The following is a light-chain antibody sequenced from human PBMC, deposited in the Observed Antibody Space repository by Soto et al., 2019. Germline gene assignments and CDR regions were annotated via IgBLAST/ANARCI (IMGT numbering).Light chain of an antibody. J-gene: IGLJ1*01. CDR1: SSDVGGFNR. CDR3: NSYTASNTYV. CDR2: DVS. Sequence: QSALTQPPSVSGSPGQSVAISCTGTSSDVGGFNRVSWYRQAPGTAPKLIIYDVSDRPSGVRDRFSGSKSGNTASLTISGLQAEDEADYYCNSYTASNTYVFGTGTKVTV. V-gene: IGLV2-18*02.